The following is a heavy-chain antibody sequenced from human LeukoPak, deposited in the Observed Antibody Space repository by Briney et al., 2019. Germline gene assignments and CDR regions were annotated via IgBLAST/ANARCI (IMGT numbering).Heavy chain of an antibody. V-gene: IGHV3-23*01. J-gene: IGHJ4*02. CDR2: ISGSGGST. CDR3: AKDLTYYDILTGYWPSY. CDR1: GFTFSSYE. Sequence: PGGSLRLSCAASGFTFSSYEMNWVRQAPGKGLEWVSAISGSGGSTYYADSVKGRFTISRDNSKNTLYLQMNSLRAEDTAVYYCAKDLTYYDILTGYWPSYWGQGTLVTVSS. D-gene: IGHD3-9*01.